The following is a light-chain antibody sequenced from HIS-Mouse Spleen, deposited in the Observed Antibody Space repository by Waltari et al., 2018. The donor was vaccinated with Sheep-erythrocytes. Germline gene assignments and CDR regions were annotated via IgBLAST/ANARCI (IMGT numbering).Light chain of an antibody. CDR3: SSYAGSNNWV. J-gene: IGLJ3*02. Sequence: QSALTQPPSASGSPGQSVTISCTGPRSDVGGWHYVPWYQQHPGKAPKLMIYEVSKRPSGVPDRFSGSKSGNTASLTVSGLRAEDEADYYCSSYAGSNNWVFGGGTKLTVL. CDR1: RSDVGGWHY. V-gene: IGLV2-8*01. CDR2: EVS.